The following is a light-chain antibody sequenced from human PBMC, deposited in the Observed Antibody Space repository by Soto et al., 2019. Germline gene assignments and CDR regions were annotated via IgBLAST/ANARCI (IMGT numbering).Light chain of an antibody. V-gene: IGKV1-12*01. CDR3: QQANSFPPTT. CDR1: QGVRDW. CDR2: TTS. J-gene: IGKJ1*01. Sequence: DIQMTQSPASLSSYLLDLVTITCRASQGVRDWVAWYQQKPGKAPKLLFSTTSTLEDGVPSRFSGSASGTEFTLTISSLQPEDFATYYCQQANSFPPTTFGQGTKVDIK.